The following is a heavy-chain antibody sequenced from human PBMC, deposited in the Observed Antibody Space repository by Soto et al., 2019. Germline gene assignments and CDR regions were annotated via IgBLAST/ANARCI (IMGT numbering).Heavy chain of an antibody. CDR3: ARQIYYSDTGPNFQYYFDS. V-gene: IGHV5-10-1*01. Sequence: GESLQISCKGSGYSFAGYWITWVRQKPGKGLEWMGRIDLSDSQTYYSPSFRGHVTISATKSITTVFLQWSSLRASDTAMYYCARQIYYSDTGPNFQYYFDSWCQGTSVSVS. J-gene: IGHJ4*02. CDR2: IDLSDSQT. D-gene: IGHD3-22*01. CDR1: GYSFAGYW.